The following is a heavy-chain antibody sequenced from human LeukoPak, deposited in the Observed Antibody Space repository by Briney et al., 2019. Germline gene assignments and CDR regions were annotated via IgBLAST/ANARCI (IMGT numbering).Heavy chain of an antibody. Sequence: GGSLRLSCAASGFTFSSYAMSWVRQAPGKGLEWVSGMSGSGGSTYYADSVKGRFTLSRDNSKNTLYLQMNTLRAEDTAVYYCAKDREYSYVYDAFDIWGQGTLVTVSS. V-gene: IGHV3-23*01. CDR1: GFTFSSYA. CDR2: MSGSGGST. D-gene: IGHD3-16*01. J-gene: IGHJ3*02. CDR3: AKDREYSYVYDAFDI.